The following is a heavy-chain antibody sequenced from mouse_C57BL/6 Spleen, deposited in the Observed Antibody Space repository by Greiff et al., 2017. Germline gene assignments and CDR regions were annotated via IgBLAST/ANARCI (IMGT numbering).Heavy chain of an antibody. CDR2: INPSSGYT. V-gene: IGHV1-7*01. CDR3: ARYYDGYLYYFDY. D-gene: IGHD2-3*01. CDR1: GYTFTSYW. J-gene: IGHJ2*01. Sequence: VKLQESGAELAKPGASVKLSCKASGYTFTSYWMHWVKQRPGQGLEWIGYINPSSGYTRYNQKFKDKATLTADKSSSTAYMQLSSLTYEDSAVYYCARYYDGYLYYFDYWGQGNTLTVSS.